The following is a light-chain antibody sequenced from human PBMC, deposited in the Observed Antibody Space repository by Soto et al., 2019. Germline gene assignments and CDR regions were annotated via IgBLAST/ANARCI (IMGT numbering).Light chain of an antibody. CDR1: RDISNS. CDR2: GAS. CDR3: QQTSGFPRT. Sequence: DIQVTQSPSSVSACVGDRLTITCRATRDISNSLSWYQQTPGQAPKLLLRGASSLHRGVPSRFSGGGAGTEFTLTIRSLQPEDFATYYCQQTSGFPRTFGQGTKVYI. J-gene: IGKJ2*01. V-gene: IGKV1-12*01.